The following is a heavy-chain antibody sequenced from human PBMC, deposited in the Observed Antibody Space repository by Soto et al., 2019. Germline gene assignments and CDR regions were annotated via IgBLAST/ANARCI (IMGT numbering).Heavy chain of an antibody. Sequence: GASVKVSCKASGYTFTSYDINWVRQATGQGLEWMGWMNPNSGNTGYAQKFQGRVTMTRNTSISTAYMELSSLRSEDTAVYYCYSYGSLAGPDYYYYYMDFWGKGSTVTVSS. CDR3: YSYGSLAGPDYYYYYMDF. V-gene: IGHV1-8*01. CDR2: MNPNSGNT. J-gene: IGHJ6*03. CDR1: GYTFTSYD. D-gene: IGHD5-18*01.